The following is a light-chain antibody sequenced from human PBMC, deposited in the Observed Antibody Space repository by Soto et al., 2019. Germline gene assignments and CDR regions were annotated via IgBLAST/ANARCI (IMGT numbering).Light chain of an antibody. CDR2: GAS. CDR3: QQDASSLT. CDR1: QSVDSAF. Sequence: EIVLTQSPGSPSLSLGERATLSCRASQSVDSAFFAWYQQKPGQPPRLLMYGASRRATGIPDRFSGSGSGTDFTLTISRLEPEDFAVYYCQQDASSLTFGQGTKVEI. V-gene: IGKV3-20*01. J-gene: IGKJ1*01.